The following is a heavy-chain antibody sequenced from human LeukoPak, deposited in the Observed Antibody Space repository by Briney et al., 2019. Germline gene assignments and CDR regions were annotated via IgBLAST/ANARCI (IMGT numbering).Heavy chain of an antibody. CDR2: ISGSGGST. D-gene: IGHD3-10*01. CDR3: ARRGSTMVRGVIMGPDY. J-gene: IGHJ4*02. Sequence: PGGSLRLSCAASGFTFSSSSMSWVRQAPGKGLEWVSVISGSGGSTDYADSVKGRFTISRDNSKNTLYLQMNSLRVEDTAVYYCARRGSTMVRGVIMGPDYWGQGTLVTVSS. V-gene: IGHV3-23*01. CDR1: GFTFSSSS.